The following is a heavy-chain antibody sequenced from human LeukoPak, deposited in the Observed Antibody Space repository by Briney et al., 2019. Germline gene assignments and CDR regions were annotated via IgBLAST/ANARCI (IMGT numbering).Heavy chain of an antibody. CDR3: ARDLTRFYNSSWYRKDDAFDI. J-gene: IGHJ3*02. Sequence: ASVKVSCKASGGTFSSYAISWVRQAPGQGLEWMGRIIPILGIANYAQKFQGRVTITADKSTSTAYMELSSLRSEDTAVYYCARDLTRFYNSSWYRKDDAFDIWGQGTMVTVSS. CDR2: IIPILGIA. D-gene: IGHD6-13*01. V-gene: IGHV1-69*04. CDR1: GGTFSSYA.